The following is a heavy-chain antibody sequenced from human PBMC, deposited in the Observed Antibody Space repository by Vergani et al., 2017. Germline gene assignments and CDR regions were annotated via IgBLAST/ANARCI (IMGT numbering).Heavy chain of an antibody. D-gene: IGHD2-2*01. CDR1: GGTFSSYA. CDR3: ARDSLRLGVYCSSTSCRNWFDP. V-gene: IGHV1-69*13. CDR2: IIPIFGTA. Sequence: QVQLVQSGAEVKKPGASVKVSCKASGGTFSSYAISWVRQAPGQGLEWMGGIIPIFGTANYAQKFQGRVTITADESTSTAYMELSSLRSDDTAVYYCARDSLRLGVYCSSTSCRNWFDPWGQGTLVTVSS. J-gene: IGHJ5*02.